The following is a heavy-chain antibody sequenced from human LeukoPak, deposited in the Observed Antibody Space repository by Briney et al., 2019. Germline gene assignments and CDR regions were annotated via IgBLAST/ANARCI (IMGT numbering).Heavy chain of an antibody. CDR1: AFTFSSYE. V-gene: IGHV3-48*03. CDR3: ARGGRGYSFAQADY. D-gene: IGHD5-18*01. J-gene: IGHJ4*02. CDR2: ISSTGSNI. Sequence: GGSLRLSCAASAFTFSSYEMNWVRQAPGKGLEWVSYISSTGSNIYHSDSVKGRFTISRDNAKNSLYLQMNSVRAEDTAVYYCARGGRGYSFAQADYWGQGTLVTVSS.